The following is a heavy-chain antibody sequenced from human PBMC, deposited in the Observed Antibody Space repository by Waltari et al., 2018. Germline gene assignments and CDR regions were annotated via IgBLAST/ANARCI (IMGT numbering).Heavy chain of an antibody. CDR1: GFTFSTYG. J-gene: IGHJ5*02. V-gene: IGHV3-30*02. CDR3: AKSASGSSPGWSDP. CDR2: IRYDGNDK. Sequence: QVQLVESGGGVVQPGGSLRLSCAASGFTFSTYGMHWGRQAPGKGLEWVSFIRYDGNDKYYTDSVKGQFTISRDNSKNTLYLQMNSLRAEDTAVYYCAKSASGSSPGWSDPWGQGTLVTVSS. D-gene: IGHD6-6*01.